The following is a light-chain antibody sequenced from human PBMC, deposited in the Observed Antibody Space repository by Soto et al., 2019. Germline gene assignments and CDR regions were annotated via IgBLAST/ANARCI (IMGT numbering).Light chain of an antibody. Sequence: QSVLTQPPSVSGAPGQRVTISCTGSSSNIGAGYNVHWYQQLPGTAPKLLIYGNSNRPSGVPDRFSGSKSGTSASLAITGRHAEVEAEDDCQAYDSSRSGWVFGGGTQLTVL. V-gene: IGLV1-40*01. CDR1: SSNIGAGYN. J-gene: IGLJ3*02. CDR2: GNS. CDR3: QAYDSSRSGWV.